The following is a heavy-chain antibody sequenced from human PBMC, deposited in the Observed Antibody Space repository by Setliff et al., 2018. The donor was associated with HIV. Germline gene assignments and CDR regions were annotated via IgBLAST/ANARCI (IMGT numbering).Heavy chain of an antibody. CDR1: GGTFSSYA. CDR3: ASGPLYYGSGSYYMAGYFDY. CDR2: IIPIFGTA. Sequence: SVKVSCKASGGTFSSYAVSWVRQAPGQGLEWMGGIIPIFGTANYAQKFQGRVTITADESTSTAYMELSSLRSEDTAVYYCASGPLYYGSGSYYMAGYFDYWGQGTLVTVSS. V-gene: IGHV1-69*13. J-gene: IGHJ4*02. D-gene: IGHD3-10*01.